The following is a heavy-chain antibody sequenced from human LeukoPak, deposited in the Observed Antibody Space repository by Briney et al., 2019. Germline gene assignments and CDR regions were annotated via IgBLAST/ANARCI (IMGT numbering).Heavy chain of an antibody. V-gene: IGHV3-64D*09. Sequence: PGGSLRLSCSVSGFSFSSYAMHWVRQAPGKGLEYVSSISSSGDSTYYADSVKGRFTISRDNSKNTLFLQMSSLRAEDTAVYYCVKDRYVDYWGQGTLVTVSS. CDR2: ISSSGDST. CDR1: GFSFSSYA. J-gene: IGHJ4*02. CDR3: VKDRYVDY. D-gene: IGHD3-16*01.